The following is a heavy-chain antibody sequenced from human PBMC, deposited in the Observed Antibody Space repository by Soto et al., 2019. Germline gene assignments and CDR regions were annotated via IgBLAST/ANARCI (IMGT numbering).Heavy chain of an antibody. J-gene: IGHJ6*02. CDR1: RFRFSDYY. CDR3: ASREGNYYYYGMAV. Sequence: QLVESGGGLVKPGGSLRLSCEASRFRFSDYYMSWVRQAPGKGLEWVSFISSSGTTIYYADSVKGRFTISRDNAKHSLFLPVTSLRVEDTAVYYCASREGNYYYYGMAVWGQGTTVTVSS. CDR2: ISSSGTTI. V-gene: IGHV3-11*01.